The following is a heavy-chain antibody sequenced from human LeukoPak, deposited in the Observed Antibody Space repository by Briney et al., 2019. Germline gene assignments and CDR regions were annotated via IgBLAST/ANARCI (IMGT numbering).Heavy chain of an antibody. CDR1: GYTFTGYY. CDR3: ARDHHYYDSSGYYLY. J-gene: IGHJ4*02. Sequence: PGASVKVSCKASGYTFTGYYMHWVRQAPGQGLEWMGWINPNSGGTNYAQKFQGRVTMTRDTSISTAYMELSRLRSDDTAIYYCARDHHYYDSSGYYLYWGQGTLVPVSS. V-gene: IGHV1-2*02. CDR2: INPNSGGT. D-gene: IGHD3-22*01.